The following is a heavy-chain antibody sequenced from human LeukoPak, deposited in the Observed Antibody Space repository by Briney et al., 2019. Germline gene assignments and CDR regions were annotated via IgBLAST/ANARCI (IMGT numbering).Heavy chain of an antibody. CDR2: ISAYNGNT. J-gene: IGHJ4*02. Sequence: ASVKVSCKASGYTFTSYGISWVRQAPGQGLEWMGWISAYNGNTNYAQKLQGRVTMTTDASTSTAYMELRSLRSDDTAVYYCARSGVVTMVRGAGDFDYWGQGTLVTVSS. D-gene: IGHD3-10*01. CDR3: ARSGVVTMVRGAGDFDY. V-gene: IGHV1-18*01. CDR1: GYTFTSYG.